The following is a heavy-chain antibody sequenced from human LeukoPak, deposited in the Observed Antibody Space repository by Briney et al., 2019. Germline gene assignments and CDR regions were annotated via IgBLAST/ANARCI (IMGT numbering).Heavy chain of an antibody. D-gene: IGHD3-10*01. V-gene: IGHV4-59*12. J-gene: IGHJ4*02. CDR1: GGSITSYS. CDR3: AGDSTMVRGVIGYFSY. CDR2: IYYSGST. Sequence: PSETLSLTCTVSGGSITSYSWTWIRQPPGKGLEWIGYIYYSGSTKYNPSLKSRVTISVDSSKNHFSLKLSSVTAADTAVYYCAGDSTMVRGVIGYFSYWGQGTLVTVSS.